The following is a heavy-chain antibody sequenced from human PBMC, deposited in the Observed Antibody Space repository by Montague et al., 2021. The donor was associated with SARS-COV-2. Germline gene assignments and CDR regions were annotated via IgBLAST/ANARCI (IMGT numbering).Heavy chain of an antibody. D-gene: IGHD2-8*01. Sequence: SETLSLTCTVSGGSVSSDTYNWACIRPPPGKGLEWIATIFYKGNNYYNPSLRSRITISINTSKNQFFLRVASVTAADTAVYYCARVPNGSHDNWGPGALVTVSS. V-gene: IGHV4-39*01. CDR1: GGSVSSDTYN. J-gene: IGHJ4*02. CDR2: IFYKGNN. CDR3: ARVPNGSHDN.